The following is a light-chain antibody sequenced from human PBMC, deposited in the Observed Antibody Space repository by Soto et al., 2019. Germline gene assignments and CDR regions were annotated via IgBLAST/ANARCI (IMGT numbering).Light chain of an antibody. CDR1: QSVSSN. V-gene: IGKV3-15*01. J-gene: IGKJ4*01. CDR3: QQYNAWPLT. CDR2: GAS. Sequence: EIVMTQSPATLSVSPGERATLSCRASQSVSSNLAWYLQKPGQAPRLLVSGASTRATGVPARFSGSGSGTEFTLTISSLQSEDFAIYSCQQYNAWPLTFGGGTKVEIQ.